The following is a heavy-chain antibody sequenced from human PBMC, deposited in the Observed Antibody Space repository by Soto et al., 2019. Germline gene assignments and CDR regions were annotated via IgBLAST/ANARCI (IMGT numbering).Heavy chain of an antibody. CDR3: ARDFRLGMDYGMDV. CDR2: IYYSGST. J-gene: IGHJ6*02. CDR1: GGSISSGGYY. V-gene: IGHV4-31*03. D-gene: IGHD7-27*01. Sequence: QVQLQESGPGLVKPSQTLSLTCTVSGGSISSGGYYWSWIRQHPGKGLKWIGYIYYSGSTYYNPSLQGRVTKTVDTSKNQFSLKLRSVTAADTAVYYCARDFRLGMDYGMDVWGQGTTVPVSS.